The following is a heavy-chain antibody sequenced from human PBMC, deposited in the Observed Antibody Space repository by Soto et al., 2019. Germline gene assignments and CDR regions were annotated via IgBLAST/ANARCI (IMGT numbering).Heavy chain of an antibody. V-gene: IGHV1-69*04. CDR3: ARDPFLDNGYETGWFDP. D-gene: IGHD5-12*01. J-gene: IGHJ5*02. CDR1: GGTFSSYT. Sequence: ASVKVSCKASGGTFSSYTISWVRQAPGQGLEWMGRIIPILGIANYAQKFQGRVTITADKSTSTAYMELSSLRSEDAAVYYCARDPFLDNGYETGWFDPWGQGTLVTVSS. CDR2: IIPILGIA.